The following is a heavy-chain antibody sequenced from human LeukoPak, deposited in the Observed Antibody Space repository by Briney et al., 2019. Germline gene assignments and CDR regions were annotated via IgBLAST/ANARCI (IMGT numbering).Heavy chain of an antibody. D-gene: IGHD3/OR15-3a*01. CDR2: FYKGGSI. CDR1: GLIVSGNY. CDR3: ARGNGYNFWDY. J-gene: IGHJ4*02. V-gene: IGHV3-53*01. Sequence: GGSLRLSCAASGLIVSGNYMSWVRQAPGKGLEWVSVFYKGGSIYYADSVRGRFTISRDGSRNTIYLQMNSLRAEDTAIYYCARGNGYNFWDYWGQGTLVTVSS.